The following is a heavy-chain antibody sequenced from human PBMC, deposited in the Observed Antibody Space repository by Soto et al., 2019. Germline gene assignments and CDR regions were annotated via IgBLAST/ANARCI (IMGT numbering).Heavy chain of an antibody. D-gene: IGHD2-2*01. CDR1: GGSISSGDYY. J-gene: IGHJ5*02. CDR2: IYYSGST. Sequence: SETLSLTCAVSGGSISSGDYYWIWILQPPAKGLEWIGYIYYSGSTYYNPSLKSRVTISVDTSKNQFSLKLSSVTAADTAVYYCARGVVVPAADLLAWFDPWGQGNLVTVSA. CDR3: ARGVVVPAADLLAWFDP. V-gene: IGHV4-31*11.